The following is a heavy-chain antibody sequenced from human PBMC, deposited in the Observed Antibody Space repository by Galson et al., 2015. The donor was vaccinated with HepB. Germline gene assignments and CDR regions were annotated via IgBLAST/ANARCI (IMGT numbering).Heavy chain of an antibody. D-gene: IGHD1-26*01. CDR2: ISAYNGNT. Sequence: SVKVSCKASDYTFTSYGISWVRQAPGQGLEWMGWISAYNGNTNYAQKLQGRVTMTTDTSTSTAYMELRSLRSDDTAVYYCAITVGATGGGPFVYWGQGTLVTVSS. CDR3: AITVGATGGGPFVY. J-gene: IGHJ4*02. V-gene: IGHV1-18*01. CDR1: DYTFTSYG.